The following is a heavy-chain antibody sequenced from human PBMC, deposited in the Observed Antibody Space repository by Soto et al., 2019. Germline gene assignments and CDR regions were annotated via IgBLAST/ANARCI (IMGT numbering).Heavy chain of an antibody. CDR3: AGGTGWICDN. V-gene: IGHV3-7*04. D-gene: IGHD6-19*01. CDR1: GLTFSTYW. CDR2: IKQDGSQK. Sequence: EVQLVESGGGLVQPGGSLRLSCAASGLTFSTYWMTWVRQAPGKGLEWVANIKQDGSQKYYVDSVKGRFTISRDNAKNSLYLQMNSLRAEDSAVYYCAGGTGWICDNWGQGTLVTVSS. J-gene: IGHJ4*02.